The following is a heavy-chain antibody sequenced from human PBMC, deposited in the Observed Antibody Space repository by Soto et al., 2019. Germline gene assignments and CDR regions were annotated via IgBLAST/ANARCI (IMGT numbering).Heavy chain of an antibody. Sequence: QAGGSLRLSCEASGIAFSSSDMHWVRQVSGKSLEWVSAIGRGGDTYYPDSVKGRFTISRENAKNSLYPQMNSLTAGDTAVYFCARELADSVTTAWYFDLWGRGTLVTVSS. V-gene: IGHV3-13*01. CDR3: ARELADSVTTAWYFDL. J-gene: IGHJ2*01. D-gene: IGHD4-17*01. CDR1: GIAFSSSD. CDR2: IGRGGDT.